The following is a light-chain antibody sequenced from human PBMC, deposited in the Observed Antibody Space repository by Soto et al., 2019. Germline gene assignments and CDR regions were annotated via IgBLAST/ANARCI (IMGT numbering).Light chain of an antibody. V-gene: IGKV1-33*01. CDR1: HDITNY. CDR3: QQYDDLPIT. J-gene: IGKJ5*01. CDR2: DVS. Sequence: DIQMTQSPSSLSVSVGDRVTITCQASHDITNYLNWYQQKPGKAPKLLIYDVSKLETGVPSRFNGSGSGTDFTFTISSLQPEDIATYFCQQYDDLPITFGQGTRLEIK.